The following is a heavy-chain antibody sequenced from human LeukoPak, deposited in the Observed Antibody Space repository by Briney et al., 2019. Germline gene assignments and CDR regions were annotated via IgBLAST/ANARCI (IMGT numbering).Heavy chain of an antibody. J-gene: IGHJ1*01. CDR2: IYHSGST. CDR1: GGSIKSNNW. D-gene: IGHD4-23*01. CDR3: ARAPGGNAGNFQH. V-gene: IGHV4-4*02. Sequence: SGTLSLTCAVSGGSIKSNNWWSWVRQPPGKGLEWIGEIYHSGSTNYNPSLESRVTVSVDKSKNQFSLDLSSVTAADTAVYYCARAPGGNAGNFQHWGQGTLVTVSS.